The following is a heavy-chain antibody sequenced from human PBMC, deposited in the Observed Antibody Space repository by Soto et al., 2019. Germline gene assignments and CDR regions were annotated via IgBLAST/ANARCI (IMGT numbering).Heavy chain of an antibody. D-gene: IGHD3-16*01. J-gene: IGHJ3*02. CDR2: ISSSSSYI. V-gene: IGHV3-21*01. CDR3: ARDWGGLVRGAFDI. CDR1: GFTFSSYS. Sequence: EVKRVESGGGLGKPGGSLRLSCAASGFTFSSYSMNWVRQAPGKGLEWVSSISSSSSYIYYADSVKGRFTITRDNAKNSLYLQMNSLRAEDTAVYYCARDWGGLVRGAFDIWGQGTMVTVSS.